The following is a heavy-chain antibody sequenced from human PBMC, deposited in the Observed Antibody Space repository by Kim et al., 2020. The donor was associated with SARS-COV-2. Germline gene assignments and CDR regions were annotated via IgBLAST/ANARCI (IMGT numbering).Heavy chain of an antibody. Sequence: ASVKVSCKASGYTFTSYDINWVRQATGQGLEWMGWMNPNSGNTGYAQKFQGRVTMTRNTSISTAYMELSSLRSEDTAVYYCARNPPYFDWFAYYYYYGMDVWGQGTTVTVSS. D-gene: IGHD3-9*01. V-gene: IGHV1-8*01. CDR3: ARNPPYFDWFAYYYYYGMDV. J-gene: IGHJ6*02. CDR2: MNPNSGNT. CDR1: GYTFTSYD.